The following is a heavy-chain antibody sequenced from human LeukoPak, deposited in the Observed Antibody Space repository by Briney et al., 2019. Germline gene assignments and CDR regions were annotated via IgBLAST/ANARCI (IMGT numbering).Heavy chain of an antibody. V-gene: IGHV5-51*01. CDR3: ARHKRDYYYYMDV. CDR1: GYSFTSYW. Sequence: GESLKISCKGSGYSFTSYWIGWVRQMPGKGLEWMGIIYPGDSDTRYSPSFQGQVTISADKSLSTAYLQWSSLKASDTAMYYCARHKRDYYYYMDVWGKGTTVTVSS. J-gene: IGHJ6*03. CDR2: IYPGDSDT.